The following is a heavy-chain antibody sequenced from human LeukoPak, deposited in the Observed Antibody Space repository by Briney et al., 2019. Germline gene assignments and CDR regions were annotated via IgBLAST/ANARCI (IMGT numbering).Heavy chain of an antibody. D-gene: IGHD2-2*01. J-gene: IGHJ4*02. CDR2: ISGSGGST. V-gene: IGHV3-23*01. CDR3: AIMTCSSTSCFFDY. Sequence: GASLRLSCAASGFTFSSYAMIWVRQAPGKGLEWVSAISGSGGSTYYADSVKGRFTISRDNSKNTLYLQMNSLRAEDTAVYYCAIMTCSSTSCFFDYWGQGTLVTVSS. CDR1: GFTFSSYA.